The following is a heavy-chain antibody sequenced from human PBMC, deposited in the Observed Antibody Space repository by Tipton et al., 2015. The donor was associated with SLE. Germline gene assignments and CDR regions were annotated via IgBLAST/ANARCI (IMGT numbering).Heavy chain of an antibody. CDR3: ARERVSTGGDALDI. V-gene: IGHV3-11*04. CDR1: GFTVSSNY. J-gene: IGHJ3*02. CDR2: ITSSGSAI. Sequence: QLVPSGGGLIQPGGSLRLSCAASGFTVSSNYMSWVRQAPGKGLEWLSYITSSGSAIRYADSVRGRFTISRDNAKNSLYLQMNSLRVEDTAVYYCARERVSTGGDALDIWGHGTMVTVSS. D-gene: IGHD5/OR15-5a*01.